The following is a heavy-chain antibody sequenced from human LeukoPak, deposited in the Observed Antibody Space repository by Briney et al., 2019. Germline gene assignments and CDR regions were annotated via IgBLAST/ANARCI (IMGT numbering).Heavy chain of an antibody. CDR3: ARVGRGIAAAGFGAFDI. J-gene: IGHJ3*02. V-gene: IGHV3-21*04. Sequence: GGSLRLSCAASGFTFSSYSMNWVRQAPGKGLEWVSSISPSSSYTYYADSVKGRFTISRDNAKNSLYLQMNSLRAEDTAVYFCARVGRGIAAAGFGAFDIWGQGTMVTVSS. D-gene: IGHD6-13*01. CDR2: ISPSSSYT. CDR1: GFTFSSYS.